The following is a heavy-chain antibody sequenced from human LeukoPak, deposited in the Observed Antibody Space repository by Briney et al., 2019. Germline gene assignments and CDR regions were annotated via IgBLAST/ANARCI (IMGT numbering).Heavy chain of an antibody. CDR3: ARDLGYYYGSGSTDDAFDI. D-gene: IGHD3-10*01. Sequence: ASVKVSCKASGYTFTTYGISWVRQAPGQGLEWMGWISAYNGNTNYAQKLQGRVTMTTDTSTSTAYMELRSLRSDDTAVYYCARDLGYYYGSGSTDDAFDIWGQGTTVTVSS. CDR2: ISAYNGNT. V-gene: IGHV1-18*01. J-gene: IGHJ3*02. CDR1: GYTFTTYG.